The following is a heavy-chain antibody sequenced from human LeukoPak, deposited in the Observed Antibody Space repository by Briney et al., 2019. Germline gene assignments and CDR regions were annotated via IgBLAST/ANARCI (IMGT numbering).Heavy chain of an antibody. CDR2: IKQDGSEK. Sequence: GGSLRLSCAASGFTFSNCWMSWVRQAPGKGLEWVANIKQDGSEKYYVDSVKGRFTISRDNAKNSLYLQMSSLRGDDTALYYCASEDNTGSSAYWGQGTLVTV. D-gene: IGHD3-22*01. CDR3: ASEDNTGSSAY. J-gene: IGHJ4*02. V-gene: IGHV3-7*01. CDR1: GFTFSNCW.